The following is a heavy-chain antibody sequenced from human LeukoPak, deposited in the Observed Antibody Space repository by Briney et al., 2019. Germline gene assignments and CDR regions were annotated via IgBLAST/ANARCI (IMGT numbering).Heavy chain of an antibody. CDR1: GFTFSSYA. J-gene: IGHJ4*02. CDR2: ISSDGSNK. Sequence: GGSLRLSCAASGFTFSSYAMHWVRQAPGKGLEWVAVISSDGSNKYYANSVKGRFTISRDNSKNTLYLQMNSLRAEDTAVYYCARDMYDSSGYLFDYWGQGTLVTVSS. V-gene: IGHV3-30-3*01. CDR3: ARDMYDSSGYLFDY. D-gene: IGHD3-22*01.